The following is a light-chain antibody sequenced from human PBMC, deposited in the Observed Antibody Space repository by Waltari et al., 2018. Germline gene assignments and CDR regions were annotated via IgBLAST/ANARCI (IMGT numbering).Light chain of an antibody. J-gene: IGLJ2*01. CDR1: ALPRQF. CDR3: QSADASGTYKL. Sequence: SSELTQPPSVSVSPGQTAMITCSGDALPRQFASWYQQKPGQAPVIVIYKDTGRPSEIPERFSGSSSGTTVTLTISGVQAEDEADYYCQSADASGTYKLFGGGTKLTVL. V-gene: IGLV3-25*03. CDR2: KDT.